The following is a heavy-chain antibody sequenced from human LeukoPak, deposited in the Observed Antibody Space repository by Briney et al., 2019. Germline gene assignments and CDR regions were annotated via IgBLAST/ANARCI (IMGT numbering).Heavy chain of an antibody. CDR2: IYHSGST. CDR1: GGSISSNNW. D-gene: IGHD6-13*01. V-gene: IGHV4-4*02. CDR3: ARGIAAAGVPWFDP. Sequence: SGTLSLTCAVSGGSISSNNWWTWVRQPPGKGLEWIGEIYHSGSTNYNPSLKSRVTISVDTSKNQFSLKLSSVTAADTAVYYCARGIAAAGVPWFDPWGQGTLVTVSS. J-gene: IGHJ5*02.